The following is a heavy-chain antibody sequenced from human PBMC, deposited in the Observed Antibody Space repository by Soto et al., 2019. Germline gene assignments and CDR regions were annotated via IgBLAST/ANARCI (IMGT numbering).Heavy chain of an antibody. CDR2: ISGSGGTT. CDR3: AKPPYSSSSYYYYGMDV. J-gene: IGHJ6*02. V-gene: IGHV3-23*01. CDR1: GFTFSSYA. Sequence: EVQLLESGGGLVQPGGSLRLSCAASGFTFSSYAMTWVRQAPGKGLEWVSAISGSGGTTYHADSVKGRFTISRDNSKNTLYLQMNSLRAEDAAVYYCAKPPYSSSSYYYYGMDVWGRGTTVTVSS. D-gene: IGHD6-6*01.